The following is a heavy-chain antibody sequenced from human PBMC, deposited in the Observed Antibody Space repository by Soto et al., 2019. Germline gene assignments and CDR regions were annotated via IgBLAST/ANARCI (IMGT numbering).Heavy chain of an antibody. J-gene: IGHJ6*02. D-gene: IGHD3-9*01. CDR2: INPNSGGT. Sequence: ASVKVSCKASGYIFTGYFIQWVRQAPGQGLEWMGWINPNSGGTNYAQKFQGWVTMTRDTSISTAYMELSRLRSDDTAVYYCARGKPVLRYFDWFRGAGDYGMDVWGQGTTVTVSS. V-gene: IGHV1-2*04. CDR3: ARGKPVLRYFDWFRGAGDYGMDV. CDR1: GYIFTGYF.